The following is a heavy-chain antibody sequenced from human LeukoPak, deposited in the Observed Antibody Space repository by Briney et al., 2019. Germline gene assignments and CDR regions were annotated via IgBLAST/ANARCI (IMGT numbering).Heavy chain of an antibody. CDR1: GGTFSSYA. Sequence: SVKVSCKASGGTFSSYAISWVRQAPGQGLEWMGGIIPIFGTANYAQKFQGRVTITADESTSTAYMELSSLRSEDTAVYYCARGGSGWQNLFDYWGQGTLVTVSS. CDR3: ARGGSGWQNLFDY. J-gene: IGHJ4*02. D-gene: IGHD6-19*01. CDR2: IIPIFGTA. V-gene: IGHV1-69*13.